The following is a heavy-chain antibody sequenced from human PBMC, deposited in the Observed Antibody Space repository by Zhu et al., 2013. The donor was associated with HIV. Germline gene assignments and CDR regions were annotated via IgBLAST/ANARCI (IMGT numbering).Heavy chain of an antibody. CDR3: ARDRRVDYSNYGRWFDP. V-gene: IGHV1-18*01. J-gene: IGHJ5*02. D-gene: IGHD4-4*01. CDR2: ISAYNGNT. CDR1: GYTFTSYG. Sequence: QVQLVQSGAEVKKPGASVKVSCKASGYTFTSYGISWVRQAPGQGLEWMGWISAYNGNTNYAQKLQGRVTMTTDTSTSTAYMELRSLRSDDTAVYYCARDRRVDYSNYGRWFDPWGQGTLVTVSS.